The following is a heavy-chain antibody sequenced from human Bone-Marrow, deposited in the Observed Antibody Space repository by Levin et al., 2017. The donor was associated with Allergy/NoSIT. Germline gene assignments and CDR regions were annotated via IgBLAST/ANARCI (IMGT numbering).Heavy chain of an antibody. D-gene: IGHD2-2*01. V-gene: IGHV4-34*01. CDR2: INHSGSA. Sequence: SQTLSLTCAMSGGAFSGSYWNWIRQSPGKGLEWIGEINHSGSADYNPSLETRVSMSVDIIKKQFSLKLTSVTAADTGIYYCARGPYHGPWYFDFWGRGTLVDVSS. J-gene: IGHJ2*01. CDR3: ARGPYHGPWYFDF. CDR1: GGAFSGSY.